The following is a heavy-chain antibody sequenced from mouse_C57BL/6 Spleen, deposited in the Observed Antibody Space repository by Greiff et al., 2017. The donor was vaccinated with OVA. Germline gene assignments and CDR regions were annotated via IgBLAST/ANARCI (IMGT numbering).Heavy chain of an antibody. CDR2: IYPSDSET. Sequence: VQLQQPGAELVRPGSSVKLSCKASGYTFTSYWMHWVKQRPIQGLEWIGNIYPSDSETHYNQKFKDKATLTVDKSSSTAYMQLSSLTSEDSAVYYCARSGDYDGRGYFDYWGQGTTLTVSS. CDR3: ARSGDYDGRGYFDY. J-gene: IGHJ2*01. D-gene: IGHD2-4*01. CDR1: GYTFTSYW. V-gene: IGHV1-52*01.